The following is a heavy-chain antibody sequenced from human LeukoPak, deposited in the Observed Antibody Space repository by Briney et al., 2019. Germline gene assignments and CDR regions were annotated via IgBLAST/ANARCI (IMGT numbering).Heavy chain of an antibody. V-gene: IGHV3-30-3*02. J-gene: IGHJ1*01. D-gene: IGHD2-2*01. CDR2: ISYDGSNK. CDR1: GFTFGT. CDR3: AKITTSTNCCLEGSQH. Sequence: GGSLRLSCAASGFTFGTMHWVRQAPGKGLEWVAVISYDGSNKHYADSVKGRFTISRDNSNNTLYLQMNSLRAEDTAVYYCAKITTSTNCCLEGSQHWGQGTLVTVSS.